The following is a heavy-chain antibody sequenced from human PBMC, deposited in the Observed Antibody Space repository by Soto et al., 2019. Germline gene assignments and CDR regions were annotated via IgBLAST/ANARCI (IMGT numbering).Heavy chain of an antibody. J-gene: IGHJ4*02. V-gene: IGHV3-30*04. CDR1: GFIFKNYA. CDR2: ITRDGYNK. Sequence: QVQLVESGGGVVQPGRSFRLSCAGSGFIFKNYALTWVRQAPGKGLEWVASITRDGYNKYYADYVKGRFTISRDNSRDTLSLQMTALRTEDSSIYYCTKSSGGSSSVGMYYWGQGTRVTVSS. CDR3: TKSSGGSSSVGMYY. D-gene: IGHD6-6*01.